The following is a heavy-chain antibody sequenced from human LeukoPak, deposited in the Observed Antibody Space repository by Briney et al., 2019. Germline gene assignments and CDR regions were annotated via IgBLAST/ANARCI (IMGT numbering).Heavy chain of an antibody. V-gene: IGHV1-2*02. CDR3: ARGLHSGSYYYRQQYYFDY. CDR2: INPNSGGT. D-gene: IGHD3-10*01. J-gene: IGHJ4*02. CDR1: GYTFTGYY. Sequence: ASVKVSCKASGYTFTGYYMHWVRQAPGQGLEWMGWINPNSGGTNYAQKFQGRVTMTRDTSISTAYMELSRLRSDDTAVYYCARGLHSGSYYYRQQYYFDYWGQGTLVTVSS.